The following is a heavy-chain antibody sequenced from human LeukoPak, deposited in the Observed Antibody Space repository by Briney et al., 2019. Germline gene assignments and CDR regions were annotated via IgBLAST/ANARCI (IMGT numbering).Heavy chain of an antibody. CDR3: ARGGSLRFGELLGDI. CDR2: IYYGGST. D-gene: IGHD3-10*01. CDR1: GGSISSGDYY. Sequence: SETLSLTCTVSGGSISSGDYYWSWIRQPPGKGLEWIGYIYYGGSTYYNPSLKSRVTISVDTSENQFSLKLSSVTAADTAVYYCARGGSLRFGELLGDIWGQGTMVTVSS. V-gene: IGHV4-30-4*01. J-gene: IGHJ3*02.